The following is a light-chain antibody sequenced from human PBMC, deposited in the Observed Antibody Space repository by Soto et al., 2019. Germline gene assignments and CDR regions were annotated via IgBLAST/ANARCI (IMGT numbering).Light chain of an antibody. V-gene: IGKV1-5*03. CDR1: QSISVW. J-gene: IGKJ1*01. Sequence: DIQMPQSPSTLSASVGASVTITCRASQSISVWLAWYQQKAGKAPNLLIYKASRLESGVPSRFSGSGSGTEFTLTISSLQPDDFATYYCQHYNSYSEAFGQGTKVDI. CDR3: QHYNSYSEA. CDR2: KAS.